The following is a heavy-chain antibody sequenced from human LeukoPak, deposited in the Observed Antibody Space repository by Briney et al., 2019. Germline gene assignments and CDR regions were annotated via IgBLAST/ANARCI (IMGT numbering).Heavy chain of an antibody. CDR1: RFTFSNAW. CDR2: IKSKTDGETT. D-gene: IGHD2-2*01. CDR3: TTDSYQLLFYYYNMNV. J-gene: IGHJ6*02. V-gene: IGHV3-15*01. Sequence: GRSLRLSCAASRFTFSNAWMSWVRQAPGKGREWVGRIKSKTDGETTEYSAAVKGRFTISRNASKNTLYLQMNSLKTEDTAVYYCTTDSYQLLFYYYNMNVWGQGTTVTVSS.